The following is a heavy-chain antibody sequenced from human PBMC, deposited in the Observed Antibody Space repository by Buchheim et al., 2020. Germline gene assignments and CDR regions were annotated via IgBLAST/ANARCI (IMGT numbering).Heavy chain of an antibody. CDR2: ISSSSSYT. CDR1: GFTFSDYY. CDR3: ARLYCSSTSCHKEFDY. V-gene: IGHV3-11*06. D-gene: IGHD2-2*02. J-gene: IGHJ4*02. Sequence: QVQLVESGGGLVKPGGSLRLSCAAPGFTFSDYYMSWIRQAPGKGLEWVSYISSSSSYTNYADSVKGRFTISRDNAKNSLYLQMNSLRAEDTAVYYCARLYCSSTSCHKEFDYWGQGTL.